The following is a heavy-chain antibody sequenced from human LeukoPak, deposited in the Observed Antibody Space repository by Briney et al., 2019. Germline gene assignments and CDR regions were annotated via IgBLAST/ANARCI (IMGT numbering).Heavy chain of an antibody. J-gene: IGHJ4*02. CDR2: INSDGSST. V-gene: IGHV3-74*01. CDR1: GFTFSSYW. D-gene: IGHD3-9*01. CDR3: VFLKQKTEYDILTGYYRTIDY. Sequence: SGWSLRLSFAAPGFTFSSYWMHWVRQATRKGLVWVSRINSDGSSTSYADSVKGRFTISINNAKNTLYLQMNSLRAEDTAVYYFVFLKQKTEYDILTGYYRTIDYWGQGTLVTVSS.